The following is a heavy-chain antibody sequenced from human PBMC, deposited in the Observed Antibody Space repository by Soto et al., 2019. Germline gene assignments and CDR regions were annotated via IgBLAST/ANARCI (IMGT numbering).Heavy chain of an antibody. Sequence: QITLKESGPTLVKPTQTLTLTCTFSGFSVSTSGVGVGWIRQPPGKALEWLALIYWDDDKRYSPSLKSRLTITKDTAKNQVVLTMTTMDPVDTATYYCAYGDYVGNWFDPWGQGTLVTVSS. CDR3: AYGDYVGNWFDP. V-gene: IGHV2-5*02. J-gene: IGHJ5*02. CDR1: GFSVSTSGVG. CDR2: IYWDDDK. D-gene: IGHD4-17*01.